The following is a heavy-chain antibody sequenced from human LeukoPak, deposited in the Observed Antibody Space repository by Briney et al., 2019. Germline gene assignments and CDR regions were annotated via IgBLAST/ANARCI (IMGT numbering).Heavy chain of an antibody. CDR1: GYTFTSYG. CDR3: ARDYYDSSVQYYFDY. V-gene: IGHV1-18*01. D-gene: IGHD3-22*01. J-gene: IGHJ4*02. CDR2: ISAYNGNT. Sequence: ASVKVSCKASGYTFTSYGISWVRQAPGQGLEWMGWISAYNGNTNYAQKLQGRVTMTTGTSTSTAYMELRSLRSDDTAVYYCARDYYDSSVQYYFDYWGQGTLVTVSS.